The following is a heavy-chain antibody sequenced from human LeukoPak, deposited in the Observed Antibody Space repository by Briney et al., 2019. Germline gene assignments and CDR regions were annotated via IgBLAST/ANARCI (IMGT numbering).Heavy chain of an antibody. D-gene: IGHD2-15*01. CDR1: GYSFTGYY. Sequence: ASVKVSCKASGYSFTGYYMHWVRQAPGQGLEWMGWINPNSGGTNYAQKFQGRVTMTRDTSIDTAYMELSRLTSDDTAMFYCARSGVVAAPFDLWGRGTLVTVSS. CDR2: INPNSGGT. J-gene: IGHJ2*01. V-gene: IGHV1-2*02. CDR3: ARSGVVAAPFDL.